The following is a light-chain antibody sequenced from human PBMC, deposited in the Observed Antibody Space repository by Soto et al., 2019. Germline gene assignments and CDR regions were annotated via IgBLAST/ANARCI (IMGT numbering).Light chain of an antibody. CDR1: QNIVNW. CDR2: KTS. J-gene: IGKJ5*01. CDR3: QQYNSYALT. Sequence: DIQMTQSPSTLSASVGDRVTITCRARQNIVNWLAWYQQKPGKAPNLLIYKTSTLQRGVPSRFSGSGSGTEFTLTIDSLQPDDFGTYYCQQYNSYALTFGQGTRLEIK. V-gene: IGKV1-5*03.